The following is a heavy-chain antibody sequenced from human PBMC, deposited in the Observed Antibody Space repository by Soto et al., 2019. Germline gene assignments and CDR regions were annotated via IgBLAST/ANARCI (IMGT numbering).Heavy chain of an antibody. V-gene: IGHV3-23*01. CDR1: GFTFSSYA. J-gene: IGHJ4*02. CDR3: ARQAAVAGTALEFDY. CDR2: ISGSGGST. D-gene: IGHD6-19*01. Sequence: EVQLLESGGGLVQPGGSLRLSCAASGFTFSSYAMSWVRQAPGKGLEWVSAISGSGGSTYYADSVKGRFTISRDNSKNTLYLQRNSLRAEDTAVYYGARQAAVAGTALEFDYWGQGTLVTVSS.